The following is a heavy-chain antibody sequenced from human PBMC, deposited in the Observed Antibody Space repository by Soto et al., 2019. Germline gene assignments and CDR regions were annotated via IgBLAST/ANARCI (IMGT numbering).Heavy chain of an antibody. D-gene: IGHD2-15*01. V-gene: IGHV4-59*01. CDR2: IHDSGIT. CDR3: ARGGWYLDY. Sequence: QGQLQESGPGLVKPSETLSLTCTVSGGSIRSYYWSWIRQPPGKGLEWIGYIHDSGITNYNPSLKSRGTLSVETSKNQVTLNLNSVTAADTAVYYCARGGWYLDYWGQGTLVTVSS. CDR1: GGSIRSYY. J-gene: IGHJ4*02.